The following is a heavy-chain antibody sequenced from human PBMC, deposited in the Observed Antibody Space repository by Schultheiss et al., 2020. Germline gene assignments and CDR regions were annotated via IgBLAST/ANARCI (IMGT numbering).Heavy chain of an antibody. CDR3: TTARRYSSAMDV. CDR1: GFSFSNAW. D-gene: IGHD5-18*01. Sequence: GESLKISCAASGFSFSNAWMNWVRQAPGKGLEWVGRIKSKTDGRTTDYAAPVKGRFTISSDDSKNTLYLQMNSLKTEDTAVYYCTTARRYSSAMDVWGQGTTVTVSS. V-gene: IGHV3-15*07. J-gene: IGHJ6*02. CDR2: IKSKTDGRTT.